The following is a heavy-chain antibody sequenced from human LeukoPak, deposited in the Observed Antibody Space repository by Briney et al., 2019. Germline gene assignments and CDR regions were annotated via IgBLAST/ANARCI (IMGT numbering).Heavy chain of an antibody. CDR3: ARDRIVVVPAAMVWDYYGMDV. CDR1: GGSFSGYY. CDR2: INHSGST. V-gene: IGHV4-34*01. D-gene: IGHD2-2*01. J-gene: IGHJ6*02. Sequence: PSETLSLTCAVYGGSFSGYYWSWIRQPPGKGLERIGEINHSGSTNYNPSLKSRVTISVDTSKNQFSLKLSSVTAADTAVYYCARDRIVVVPAAMVWDYYGMDVWGQGTTVTVSS.